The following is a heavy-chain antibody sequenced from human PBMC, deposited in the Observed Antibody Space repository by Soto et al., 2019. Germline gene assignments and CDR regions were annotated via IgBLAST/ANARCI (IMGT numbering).Heavy chain of an antibody. V-gene: IGHV3-23*01. Sequence: VGSLRLSCAASGFTFSSYAMSWVRQAPGKGLEWVSAISGSGGSTYYADSVKGRFTISRDNSKNTLYLQLNSLRAEDTAVYYRAKGITGIPPRACFDYWGQGTLVTVSS. D-gene: IGHD1-20*01. CDR3: AKGITGIPPRACFDY. CDR1: GFTFSSYA. J-gene: IGHJ4*02. CDR2: ISGSGGST.